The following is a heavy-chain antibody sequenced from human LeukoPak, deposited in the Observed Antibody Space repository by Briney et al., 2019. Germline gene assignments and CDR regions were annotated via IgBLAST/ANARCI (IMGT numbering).Heavy chain of an antibody. CDR3: AKGGFWSGYYNEYYGMDV. CDR1: GFTFSSYA. V-gene: IGHV3-30-3*01. D-gene: IGHD3-3*01. Sequence: GGSLRLSCAASGFTFSSYAMHWVRQAPGKGLEWVAVISYDGSNKYYADSGKGRFTISRDNSKNTLYLQMNSLRAEDTAVYYCAKGGFWSGYYNEYYGMDVWGQGTTVTVSS. CDR2: ISYDGSNK. J-gene: IGHJ6*02.